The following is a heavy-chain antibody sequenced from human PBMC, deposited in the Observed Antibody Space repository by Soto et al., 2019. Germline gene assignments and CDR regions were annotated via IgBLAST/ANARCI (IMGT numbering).Heavy chain of an antibody. CDR1: GGSISSSSYY. D-gene: IGHD3-10*01. J-gene: IGHJ6*03. Sequence: QLQLQESGPGLVKPSETLSLTCTVSGGSISSSSYYWGWIRQPPGKGLEWIGSIYYSGSTFYSPSLKTRVTISVDTSKNQFSLKLSSVTAADTAVYHCARQSGWPKGDVWGKGTTVSVSS. CDR2: IYYSGST. CDR3: ARQSGWPKGDV. V-gene: IGHV4-39*01.